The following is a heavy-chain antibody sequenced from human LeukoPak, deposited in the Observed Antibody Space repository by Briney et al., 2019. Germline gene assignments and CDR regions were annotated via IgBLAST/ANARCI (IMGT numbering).Heavy chain of an antibody. J-gene: IGHJ6*03. V-gene: IGHV7-4-1*02. CDR1: GYTFTSYA. Sequence: ASVKVSCKASGYTFTSYAMNWVRQAAGQGPEWMGWINTNTGNPTYAQGFTGRFVFSLDTSVSTAYLQISSLKAEDTAVYYCARGMVYASYYYMDVWGKGTTVTVSS. CDR3: ARGMVYASYYYMDV. CDR2: INTNTGNP. D-gene: IGHD2-8*01.